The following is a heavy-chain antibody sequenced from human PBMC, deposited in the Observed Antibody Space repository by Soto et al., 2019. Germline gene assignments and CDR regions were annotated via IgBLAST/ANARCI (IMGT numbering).Heavy chain of an antibody. CDR2: IRNRPNSYAT. V-gene: IGHV3-73*02. Sequence: EVVVVESGGGLVQPGGSLKLSCAASGFRFTGSAIHWVRQAPGKGLEWVGLIRNRPNSYATAYAESLKGRVTISRDDSRNTSYLQVKSLKSEDTAVYFCTRACSGGSCYSTSDFDYWGQGTLVTVSS. CDR3: TRACSGGSCYSTSDFDY. CDR1: GFRFTGSA. J-gene: IGHJ4*02. D-gene: IGHD2-15*01.